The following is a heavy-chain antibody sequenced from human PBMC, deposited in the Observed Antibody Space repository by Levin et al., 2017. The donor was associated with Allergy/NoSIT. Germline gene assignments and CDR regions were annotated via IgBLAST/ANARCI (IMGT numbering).Heavy chain of an antibody. J-gene: IGHJ6*02. V-gene: IGHV3-30*03. Sequence: PGGSLRLSCAASGFTFSSYGMHWVRQAPGKGLEWVAVISYDGSNKYYADSVKGRFTISRDNSKNTLYLQMNSLRAEDTAVYYCARGLISSSWYVSYYGMDGWGQGTTVTVSS. CDR3: ARGLISSSWYVSYYGMDG. CDR2: ISYDGSNK. D-gene: IGHD6-13*01. CDR1: GFTFSSYG.